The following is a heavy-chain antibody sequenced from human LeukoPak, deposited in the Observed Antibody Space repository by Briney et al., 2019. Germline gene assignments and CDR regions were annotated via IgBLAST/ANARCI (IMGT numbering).Heavy chain of an antibody. CDR1: GGTFSSYA. Sequence: GASVKVSCKASGGTFSSYAISWVRQAPGQGLEWMGGIIPIFGTANCAQKFQGRVTMTRDTSTSTVYMELSSLRSEDTAVYYCARDFSDWLLRYWGQGTLVTVSS. D-gene: IGHD3/OR15-3a*01. CDR3: ARDFSDWLLRY. J-gene: IGHJ4*02. CDR2: IIPIFGTA. V-gene: IGHV1-69*05.